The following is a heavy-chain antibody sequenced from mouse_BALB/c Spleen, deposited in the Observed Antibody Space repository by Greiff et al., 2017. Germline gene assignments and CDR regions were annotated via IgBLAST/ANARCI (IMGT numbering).Heavy chain of an antibody. D-gene: IGHD2-14*01. CDR3: TRGVRLYYFDY. CDR2: IYPSDSYT. Sequence: QVQLQQPGAELVRPGASVKLSCKASGYTFTSYWINWVKQRPGQGLEWIGNIYPSDSYTNYNQKFKDKATLTVDKSSSTAYMQLSSPTSEDSAVYYCTRGVRLYYFDYWGQGTTLTVSS. CDR1: GYTFTSYW. J-gene: IGHJ2*01. V-gene: IGHV1-69*02.